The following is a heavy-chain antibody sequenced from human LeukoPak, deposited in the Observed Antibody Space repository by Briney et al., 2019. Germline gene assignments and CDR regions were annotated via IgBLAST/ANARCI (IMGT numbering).Heavy chain of an antibody. J-gene: IGHJ3*02. Sequence: GGSLRLSCAASGFTFSSYWMSWVRQAPGKGLEWVANIKQDGSEKYYVDSVKGRFTISRDNAKNSLYLQMNSLRAEDTAVYYCARDYHFGLGAFDIWGQGTMVTVSS. CDR2: IKQDGSEK. CDR1: GFTFSSYW. V-gene: IGHV3-7*01. D-gene: IGHD3-10*01. CDR3: ARDYHFGLGAFDI.